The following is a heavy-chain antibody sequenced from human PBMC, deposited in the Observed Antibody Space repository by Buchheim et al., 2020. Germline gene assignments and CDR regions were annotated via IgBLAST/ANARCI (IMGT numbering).Heavy chain of an antibody. CDR2: INHSGST. D-gene: IGHD5-12*01. CDR3: ARGLEWVPTVYYYYGMDV. V-gene: IGHV4-34*01. CDR1: GGSFSGYS. J-gene: IGHJ6*02. Sequence: QVQLQQWGAGLLKPSETLSLTCAVYGGSFSGYSCTWIRQPPGKGLEWIGEINHSGSTNYNVSLKSRVTISADTSKNQFSLKLGSVTAADTAVYYCARGLEWVPTVYYYYGMDVWGQGTT.